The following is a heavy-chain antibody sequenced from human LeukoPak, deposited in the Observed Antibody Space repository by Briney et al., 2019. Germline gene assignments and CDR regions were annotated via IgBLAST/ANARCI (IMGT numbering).Heavy chain of an antibody. D-gene: IGHD6-19*01. CDR3: AKDLYSSGWSPFDY. Sequence: GGPLRLSCAASGFTFSSYAMNWVRQAPGKGLEWVAFIRYDGSNKYYADSVKGRFTISRDNSKNTLYLQMNSLRAEDTAVYYCAKDLYSSGWSPFDYWGQGTLVTVSS. J-gene: IGHJ4*02. CDR1: GFTFSSYA. CDR2: IRYDGSNK. V-gene: IGHV3-30*02.